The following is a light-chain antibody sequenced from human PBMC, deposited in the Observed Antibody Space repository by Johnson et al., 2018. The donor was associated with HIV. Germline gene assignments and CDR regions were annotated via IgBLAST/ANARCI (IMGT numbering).Light chain of an antibody. Sequence: QSVLTQPPSVSAALGQKVTISCSGSSSNIGNNYVSWYQQLPGTAPKLLIYDNNKRPSGIPDRFSGSKSGTSATLGITGLPTGDEADYYCGTWDSSLSAGVFGTGTKVTVL. J-gene: IGLJ1*01. CDR1: SSNIGNNY. V-gene: IGLV1-51*01. CDR2: DNN. CDR3: GTWDSSLSAGV.